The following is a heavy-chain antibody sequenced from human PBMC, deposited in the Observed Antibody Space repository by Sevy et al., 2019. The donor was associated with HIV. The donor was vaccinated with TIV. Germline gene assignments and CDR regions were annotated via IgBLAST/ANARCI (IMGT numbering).Heavy chain of an antibody. CDR3: ARDSARVIVPTAGFDS. Sequence: GGSLRLSCSASGFSVKSFSMHWVRQAPGKGLEWVAAMLYNGRTERYADFVKGRFTISRDNSKNTLNLEMNSLRVEETALYFCARDSARVIVPTAGFDSWGQGVLVTVSS. CDR1: GFSVKSFS. D-gene: IGHD1-1*01. J-gene: IGHJ5*01. V-gene: IGHV3-33*01. CDR2: MLYNGRTE.